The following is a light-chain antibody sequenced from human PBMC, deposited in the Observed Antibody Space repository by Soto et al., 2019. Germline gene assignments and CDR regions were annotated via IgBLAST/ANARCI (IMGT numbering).Light chain of an antibody. CDR3: SSYTTSTTLV. CDR2: DVS. J-gene: IGLJ1*01. V-gene: IGLV2-14*01. CDR1: SSDVGYYNY. Sequence: QSALTQPASVSGSPGQSITISCSGTSSDVGYYNYVSWYQQHPGKAPKLMIYDVSNRPSGVSNRFAGSKSGNTASLTISGLQAEYEADYYCSSYTTSTTLVFGTGTKLTVL.